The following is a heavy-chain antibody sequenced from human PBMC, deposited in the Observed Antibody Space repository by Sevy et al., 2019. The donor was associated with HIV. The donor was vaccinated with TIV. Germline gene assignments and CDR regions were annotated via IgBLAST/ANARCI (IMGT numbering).Heavy chain of an antibody. CDR1: GFTFSSYS. J-gene: IGHJ6*02. CDR3: AREVPWFGELLSVYYYYGMDV. CDR2: ISSSSSYI. D-gene: IGHD3-10*01. V-gene: IGHV3-21*01. Sequence: GGSLRLSCAASGFTFSSYSMNWVRQAPGKGLEWVSSISSSSSYIYYADSVKGRFTISRDNAKNSLYLQMNSLRAEDTAVYYCAREVPWFGELLSVYYYYGMDVWGQRTTVTVSS.